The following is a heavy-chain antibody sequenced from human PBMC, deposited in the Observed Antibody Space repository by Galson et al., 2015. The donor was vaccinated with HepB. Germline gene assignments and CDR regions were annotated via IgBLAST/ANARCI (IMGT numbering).Heavy chain of an antibody. V-gene: IGHV3-30*18. J-gene: IGHJ2*01. Sequence: SLRLSCAVSGFRFSSFAMHWVRQAPGKGLEWVALISYDETSKYYADSVKGRFTISRDNSKNMLYLQMNSLRADDTAVYYCAKTYCGGDCYQRYFDLWGRGTLVSVSS. D-gene: IGHD2-21*02. CDR1: GFRFSSFA. CDR2: ISYDETSK. CDR3: AKTYCGGDCYQRYFDL.